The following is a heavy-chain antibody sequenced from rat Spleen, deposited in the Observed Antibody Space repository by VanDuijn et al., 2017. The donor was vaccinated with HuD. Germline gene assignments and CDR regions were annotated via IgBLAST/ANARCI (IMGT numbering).Heavy chain of an antibody. V-gene: IGHV2-43*01. CDR3: ARTGIAAIRGDYFDY. CDR1: GFSLTSYH. Sequence: QVHLKESGPGLVQSSQTLSLTCTVSGFSLTSYHVSWVRQPPGKGLEWMGVIWTGGSTAYNSLLKSRLSISRDTSKSQVFLKMNSLQTEDTAMYFCARTGIAAIRGDYFDYWGQGVMVTVSS. J-gene: IGHJ2*01. D-gene: IGHD1-2*01. CDR2: IWTGGST.